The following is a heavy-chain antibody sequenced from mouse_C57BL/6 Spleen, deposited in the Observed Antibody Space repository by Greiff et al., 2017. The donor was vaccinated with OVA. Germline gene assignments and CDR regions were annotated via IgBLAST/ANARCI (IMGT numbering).Heavy chain of an antibody. CDR1: GYTFTDYY. CDR2: INPNNGGT. J-gene: IGHJ3*01. D-gene: IGHD3-3*01. CDR3: ARAGAGTFAY. Sequence: LQQSGPELVKPGASVKISCKASGYTFTDYYMNWVKQSHGKSLEWIGDINPNNGGTSYNQKFKGKATLTVDKSSSTAYMELRSLTSEDSAVYYCARAGAGTFAYWGQGTLVTVSA. V-gene: IGHV1-26*01.